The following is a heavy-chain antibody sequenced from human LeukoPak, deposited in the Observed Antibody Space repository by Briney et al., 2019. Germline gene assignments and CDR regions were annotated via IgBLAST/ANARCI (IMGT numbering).Heavy chain of an antibody. CDR2: ISYDGSNK. D-gene: IGHD6-13*01. J-gene: IGHJ4*02. V-gene: IGHV3-30*04. Sequence: GGSLRLSCAASGFTFSSYAIHWVRQAPGKGLEWVAVISYDGSNKYYADSVKGRFTISRDNSKNTLFLQMNSLRAEDTAVYYCAKNRYRIPLDYWGQGTLVTVSS. CDR1: GFTFSSYA. CDR3: AKNRYRIPLDY.